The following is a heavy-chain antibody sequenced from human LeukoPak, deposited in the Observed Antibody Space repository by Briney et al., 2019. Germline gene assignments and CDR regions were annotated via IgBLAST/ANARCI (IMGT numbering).Heavy chain of an antibody. J-gene: IGHJ6*02. CDR3: ATYKRWVAGDV. V-gene: IGHV3-7*01. CDR1: GFTFSDSW. D-gene: IGHD1-14*01. CDR2: IKQDGSEE. Sequence: GGSLRLSCAASGFTFSDSWMSWVRQAPGKGPEWVANIKQDGSEEHYVDSAKGRFTVSRDNARNSLFLQMNSLRVEDTAVYYCATYKRWVAGDVWGQGTTVSVSS.